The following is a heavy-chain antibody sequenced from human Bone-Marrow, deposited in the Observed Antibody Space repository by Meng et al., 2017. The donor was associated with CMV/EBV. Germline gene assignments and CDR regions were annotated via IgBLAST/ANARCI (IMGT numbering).Heavy chain of an antibody. Sequence: VQLEESCGVCIHVAGALRLSSSASWVIFSIYGMHWVRHAPGKGLECVGRIKSYTDGETTEYDAPVKSRFTVSRDDSKKMLYLQMNSLKSEDTAVYYCTWNDYGDSWGRGTLVTVSS. CDR3: TWNDYGDS. CDR2: IKSYTDGETT. V-gene: IGHV3-15*01. CDR1: WVIFSIYG. J-gene: IGHJ5*01. D-gene: IGHD4-17*01.